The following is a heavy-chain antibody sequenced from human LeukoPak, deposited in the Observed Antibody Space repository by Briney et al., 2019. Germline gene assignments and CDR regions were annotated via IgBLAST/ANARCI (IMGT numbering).Heavy chain of an antibody. Sequence: GESLKISCKGSGYTFANYWIGWVRQMPGKGLEWMGSIYPGDSETRYSPSFQGQVSVSVDKSNSAAYLQWSSLKASDTAMYYCARPGYYYDSSGYYFFYAFDIWGQGTMVTVSS. J-gene: IGHJ3*02. V-gene: IGHV5-51*01. CDR2: IYPGDSET. CDR1: GYTFANYW. D-gene: IGHD3-22*01. CDR3: ARPGYYYDSSGYYFFYAFDI.